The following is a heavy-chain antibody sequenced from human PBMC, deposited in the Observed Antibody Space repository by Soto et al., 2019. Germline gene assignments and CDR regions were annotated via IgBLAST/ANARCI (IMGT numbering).Heavy chain of an antibody. CDR2: IKQDGGEK. J-gene: IGHJ5*02. V-gene: IGHV3-7*05. Sequence: DVQLVESGGGLVQPGGSLRLSCAVSEFTFGTSWMTWVRQGPGKGLEWVANIKQDGGEKHYLESVRGRFSISRDNAKKSLYLEMNSVRAEDTAVYYCTAGSGWESDTWGQGTLVTVSS. D-gene: IGHD6-19*01. CDR1: EFTFGTSW. CDR3: TAGSGWESDT.